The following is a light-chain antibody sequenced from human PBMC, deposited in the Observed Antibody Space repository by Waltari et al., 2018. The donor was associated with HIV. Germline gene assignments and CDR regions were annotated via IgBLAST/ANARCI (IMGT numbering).Light chain of an antibody. Sequence: EIVLTHSPPTLSLSQGERATLSCRASESIINHLAWYQVKAGQAPRLLIYDATNRATGVPTRFSGSGFGTDFTLSISSLEPEDFALYYCQQRGLWPRLSFGGGTKVEIK. V-gene: IGKV3-11*01. CDR1: ESIINH. CDR2: DAT. CDR3: QQRGLWPRLS. J-gene: IGKJ4*01.